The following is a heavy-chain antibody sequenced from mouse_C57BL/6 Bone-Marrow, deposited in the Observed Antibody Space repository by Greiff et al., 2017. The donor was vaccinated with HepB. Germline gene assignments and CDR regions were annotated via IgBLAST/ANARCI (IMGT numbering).Heavy chain of an antibody. D-gene: IGHD2-4*01. CDR1: SYTFTSYD. J-gene: IGHJ3*01. CDR3: ARRGYDYGAWFAY. V-gene: IGHV1-85*01. Sequence: VQLVESGPELVKPGASVKLSCKASSYTFTSYDINWVKQRPGQGLEWIGWIYPRDGSTKYNEKFKGKATLTVDTSSSTAYMELHSLTSEDSAVYFCARRGYDYGAWFAYWGQGTLVTVSA. CDR2: IYPRDGST.